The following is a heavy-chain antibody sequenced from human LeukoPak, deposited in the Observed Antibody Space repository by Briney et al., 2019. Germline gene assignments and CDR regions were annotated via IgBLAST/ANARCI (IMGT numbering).Heavy chain of an antibody. Sequence: GGSLRLSCAASGFTFSSYAMHWVRQAPGKGLEWVAVISYDGSNKYYADSVKGRFTISRDNSKNTLYLQMDSLRAEDTAVYYCAREGVAVAGCFDYWGQGTLVTVSS. CDR2: ISYDGSNK. D-gene: IGHD6-19*01. V-gene: IGHV3-30*04. J-gene: IGHJ4*02. CDR1: GFTFSSYA. CDR3: AREGVAVAGCFDY.